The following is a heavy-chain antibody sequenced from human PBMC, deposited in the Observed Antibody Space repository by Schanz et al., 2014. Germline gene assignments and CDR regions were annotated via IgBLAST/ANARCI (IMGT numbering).Heavy chain of an antibody. J-gene: IGHJ4*02. Sequence: VQLVESGGGLVKPGGSLRLSCTASGFTFRDYQMTWIRQAPGKGLEWVANIKQDESERSYVDSVKGRFTISRDNAKNSLFLLMSSLRAEDSAVYYCARGARQYSGSYSPSDYWGQGTLVTVSS. V-gene: IGHV3-7*01. CDR3: ARGARQYSGSYSPSDY. CDR2: IKQDESER. CDR1: GFTFRDYQ. D-gene: IGHD1-26*01.